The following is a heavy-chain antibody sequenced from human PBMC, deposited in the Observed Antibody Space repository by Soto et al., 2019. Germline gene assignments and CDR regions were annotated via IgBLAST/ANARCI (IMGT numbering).Heavy chain of an antibody. Sequence: SETLSLTCTVSGGSISSGDYFWTWIRQPPGKGLEWIGDMHYSGGTNYNPSLKSRVTISVDTSKNQFSLKMSSVTAADTALYYCARVERGTATTVVDAFDIWGPGTMVTVSS. CDR3: ARVERGTATTVVDAFDI. CDR2: MHYSGGT. D-gene: IGHD1-1*01. J-gene: IGHJ3*02. CDR1: GGSISSGDYF. V-gene: IGHV4-61*08.